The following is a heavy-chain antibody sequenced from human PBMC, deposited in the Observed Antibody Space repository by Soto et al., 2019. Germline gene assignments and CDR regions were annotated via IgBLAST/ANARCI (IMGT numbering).Heavy chain of an antibody. J-gene: IGHJ4*02. CDR2: ISYDGSNK. V-gene: IGHV3-30-3*01. Sequence: QVQLVESGGGVVQPGGSLRLSCAASGFTFSSYAMHWVRQAPGKGLEWVAVISYDGSNKYYADSVKGRFTISRDNSKNTLYLQMNSLRAEDTAVYYCARETKYYFDYWGQGTLVTVSS. CDR3: ARETKYYFDY. D-gene: IGHD2-8*01. CDR1: GFTFSSYA.